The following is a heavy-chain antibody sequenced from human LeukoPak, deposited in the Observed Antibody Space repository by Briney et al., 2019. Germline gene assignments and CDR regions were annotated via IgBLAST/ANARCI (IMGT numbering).Heavy chain of an antibody. Sequence: SGGYLRLSCAASGFTFSSYGMSWVRQAPGKGLEWVSTISGSGGSTYYADSVRGRFTFARANSKNKLYLRMNSPRGADTAEYYCGRVYYYDRSGYSGSFDYWGQGTLVTVSS. V-gene: IGHV3-23*01. CDR3: GRVYYYDRSGYSGSFDY. CDR2: ISGSGGST. D-gene: IGHD3-22*01. CDR1: GFTFSSYG. J-gene: IGHJ4*02.